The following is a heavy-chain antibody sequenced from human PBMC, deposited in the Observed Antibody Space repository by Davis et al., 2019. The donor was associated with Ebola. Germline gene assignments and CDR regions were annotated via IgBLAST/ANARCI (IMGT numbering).Heavy chain of an antibody. CDR1: GYSFPTFW. CDR2: IYPGDSDS. V-gene: IGHV5-51*01. Sequence: GESLKISCKGSGYSFPTFWIGWVRQMPGKGLEWMGIIYPGDSDSRYSPSVRGRVTFSADKSINTAYLQWSSLEASDTAVYYCARRSGSTSWGGAFDIWGQGTVVTVSS. CDR3: ARRSGSTSWGGAFDI. J-gene: IGHJ3*02. D-gene: IGHD2-2*01.